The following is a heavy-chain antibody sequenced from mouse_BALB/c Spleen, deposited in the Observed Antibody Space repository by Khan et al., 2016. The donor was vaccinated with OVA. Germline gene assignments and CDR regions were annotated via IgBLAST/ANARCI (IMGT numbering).Heavy chain of an antibody. V-gene: IGHV5-6*01. J-gene: IGHJ3*01. CDR2: ISSGGSYT. CDR1: GFTFSTYG. Sequence: EVMLVESGGDLVKPGGSLKLSCAASGFTFSTYGMSWVRQTPDKRLEWVATISSGGSYTYYPDNVKGRFTISSDNAKNTLYLQMSSLKSEDTAMYYCARLAYYYDSEGFAYWGQGTLVTVSA. D-gene: IGHD1-1*01. CDR3: ARLAYYYDSEGFAY.